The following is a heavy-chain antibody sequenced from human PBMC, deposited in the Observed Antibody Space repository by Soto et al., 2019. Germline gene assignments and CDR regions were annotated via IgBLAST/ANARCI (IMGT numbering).Heavy chain of an antibody. J-gene: IGHJ4*02. CDR2: INAGNGNT. V-gene: IGHV1-3*01. CDR3: ARYPVTSLALAY. Sequence: QVQLVQSGAEVKKPGASVKVSCKASGYTFTSYAMHWVRQAPGQRLEWMGWINAGNGNTKYSQKFQGRVTITRDTSASTAYMELSSLRSDDTAVYYCARYPVTSLALAYWGQGTLVTVSS. D-gene: IGHD4-17*01. CDR1: GYTFTSYA.